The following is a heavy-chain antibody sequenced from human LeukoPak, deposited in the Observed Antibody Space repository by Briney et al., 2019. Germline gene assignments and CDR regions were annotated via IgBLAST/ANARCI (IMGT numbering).Heavy chain of an antibody. D-gene: IGHD6-13*01. J-gene: IGHJ5*02. V-gene: IGHV7-4-1*02. CDR1: GYTFTSYA. CDR3: ARTPSSSWGDNWFDP. CDR2: INTNTGNP. Sequence: ASVKVSCKASGYTFTSYAMNWVRQAPGQGLEWMGWINTNTGNPTYAQGFTGRFVFSFDTSVSTAYLQISSLKAEDTAVYYCARTPSSSWGDNWFDPWGQGTLVTVSS.